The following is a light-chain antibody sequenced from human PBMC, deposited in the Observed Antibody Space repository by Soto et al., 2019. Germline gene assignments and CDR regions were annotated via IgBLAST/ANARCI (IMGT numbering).Light chain of an antibody. Sequence: QSALTQPASVSGSPGQSITISCTGTSSGVGGYNYVSWYQQHPGKAPQLMIYDVSNRPSGVSNRFSGSKSGNTASLTISGLQAEDEADYYCSSYTSSSTRVFGGGTQLTVL. J-gene: IGLJ3*02. CDR2: DVS. CDR1: SSGVGGYNY. V-gene: IGLV2-14*01. CDR3: SSYTSSSTRV.